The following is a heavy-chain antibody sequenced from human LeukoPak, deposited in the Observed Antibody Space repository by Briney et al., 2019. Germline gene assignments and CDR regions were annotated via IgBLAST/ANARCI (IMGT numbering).Heavy chain of an antibody. J-gene: IGHJ5*02. Sequence: GGTLRLSCAASGFTFSSYGMSWVRQAPGKGLEWVSAISGSGGSTYYADSVKGRFTISRDNSKNTLYLQMNSLRAEDTAVYYCAKDYVRSSGWYRSWFDPWGQGTLVTVSS. CDR1: GFTFSSYG. D-gene: IGHD6-19*01. CDR3: AKDYVRSSGWYRSWFDP. V-gene: IGHV3-23*01. CDR2: ISGSGGST.